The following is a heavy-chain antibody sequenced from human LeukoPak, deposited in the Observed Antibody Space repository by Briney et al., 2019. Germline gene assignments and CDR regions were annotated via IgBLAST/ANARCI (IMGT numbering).Heavy chain of an antibody. CDR3: ARDRYGSWTTE. D-gene: IGHD3-10*01. CDR1: GFTVSSNY. V-gene: IGHV3-53*01. Sequence: GGSLRLSCAASGFTVSSNYMSWVRQAPGKGLEWVSVIYSGGSTYYADSVKGRFTISRDNSKNTLYLQMNSLRAEDTAVYYCARDRYGSWTTEWGQGTLVTVSS. J-gene: IGHJ4*02. CDR2: IYSGGST.